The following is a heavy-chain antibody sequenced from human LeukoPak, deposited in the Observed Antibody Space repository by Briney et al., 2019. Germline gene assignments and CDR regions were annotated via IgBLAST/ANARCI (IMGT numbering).Heavy chain of an antibody. J-gene: IGHJ5*02. D-gene: IGHD2-2*03. V-gene: IGHV3-49*04. CDR1: GFTFGDYP. Sequence: GGSLRLSCTASGFTFGDYPMSWVRQAPGKGLEWVGFIRSKAYGGTTEYAASVKDRFTISRDDSKSIAYLQMNSLKTEDTAAYYCARWISEYSLNWFDPWGQGTLVTVSS. CDR2: IRSKAYGGTT. CDR3: ARWISEYSLNWFDP.